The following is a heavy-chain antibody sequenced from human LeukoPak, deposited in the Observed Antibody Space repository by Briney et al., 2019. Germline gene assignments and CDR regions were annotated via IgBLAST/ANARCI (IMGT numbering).Heavy chain of an antibody. J-gene: IGHJ4*02. Sequence: GGSLKLSCAASGFTVTGNYMSWVRQAPGNGLEWVSVIYSGGSTYYADSVKGRFTISRDNSKNTLYLQMNSLRAEDTAVYYCARYDTSGYYPHWGQGTLVTVSS. CDR2: IYSGGST. D-gene: IGHD3-22*01. V-gene: IGHV3-53*01. CDR3: ARYDTSGYYPH. CDR1: GFTVTGNY.